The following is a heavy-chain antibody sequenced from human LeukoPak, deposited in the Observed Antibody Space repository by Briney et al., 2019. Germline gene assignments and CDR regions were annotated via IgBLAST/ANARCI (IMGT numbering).Heavy chain of an antibody. Sequence: GGSLRLSCAASGFTFSTYAMTWVRQAPGKGLEWVSAIRGSGGNTLYADSVKGRLTISRDNSKNTLYLQMNSLRAEDTAVYYCAKDPNGDYFGAFDSWGQGTMVTVSS. CDR2: IRGSGGNT. J-gene: IGHJ3*02. CDR1: GFTFSTYA. V-gene: IGHV3-23*01. D-gene: IGHD4-17*01. CDR3: AKDPNGDYFGAFDS.